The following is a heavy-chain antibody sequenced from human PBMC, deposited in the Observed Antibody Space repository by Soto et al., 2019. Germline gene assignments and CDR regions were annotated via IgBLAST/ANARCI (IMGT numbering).Heavy chain of an antibody. V-gene: IGHV3-23*01. CDR3: ATWHEREHAYDV. J-gene: IGHJ3*01. D-gene: IGHD1-1*01. Sequence: EVQMLESGGDLVQPGGSLRLSCADSSFTFNMSAMSWVRQAPGKGLEWVSGISGSGGSTYYTDSVKGRFTISRDNSKTTVYLQMNGLRPDDTAVYYCATWHEREHAYDVWGQGTTVTVSS. CDR1: SFTFNMSA. CDR2: ISGSGGST.